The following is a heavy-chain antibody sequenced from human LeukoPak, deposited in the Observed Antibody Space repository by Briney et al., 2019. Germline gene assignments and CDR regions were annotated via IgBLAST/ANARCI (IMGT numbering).Heavy chain of an antibody. V-gene: IGHV3-48*02. CDR1: GFTFRSYW. J-gene: IGHJ3*02. CDR3: ARDRMPSPERLGAFDI. Sequence: PGGSLRLSCAASGFTFRSYWMHWVRQAPGKGLEWVSYISSSSSTIYYADSVKGRFTISRDNAKNSLYLQMNSLRDEDTAVYYCARDRMPSPERLGAFDIWGQGTMVTVSS. CDR2: ISSSSSTI. D-gene: IGHD6-25*01.